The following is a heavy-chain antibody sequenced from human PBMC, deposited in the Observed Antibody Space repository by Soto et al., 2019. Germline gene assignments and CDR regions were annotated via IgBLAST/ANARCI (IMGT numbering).Heavy chain of an antibody. CDR3: TTLNYGVDV. J-gene: IGHJ6*02. CDR2: IKSKTDGGTA. Sequence: GGSLRLSCAASGFSFSNAWMSWVRQLPGKGLEWVGHIKSKTDGGTADYAAPVKGRFTISRDDSKNTLYLQMNSLKTEDKAMFYCTTLNYGVDVWGQGTTVTVSS. CDR1: GFSFSNAW. V-gene: IGHV3-15*01.